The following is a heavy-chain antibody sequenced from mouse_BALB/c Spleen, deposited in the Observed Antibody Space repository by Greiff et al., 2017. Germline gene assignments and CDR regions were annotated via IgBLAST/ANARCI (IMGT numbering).Heavy chain of an antibody. Sequence: EVHLVESGGGLVQPGGSRKLSCAASGFTFSSFGMHWVRQAPEKGLEWVAYISSGSSTIYYADTVKGRFTISRDNPKNTLFLQMTSLRSEDTAMYYCARNYGSSYGYWYFDVWGAGTTVTVSS. CDR1: GFTFSSFG. V-gene: IGHV5-17*02. CDR3: ARNYGSSYGYWYFDV. D-gene: IGHD1-1*01. J-gene: IGHJ1*01. CDR2: ISSGSSTI.